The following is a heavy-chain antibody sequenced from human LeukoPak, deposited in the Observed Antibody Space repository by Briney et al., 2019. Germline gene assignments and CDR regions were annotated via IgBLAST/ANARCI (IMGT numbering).Heavy chain of an antibody. J-gene: IGHJ4*02. Sequence: PSETLSLTCTVSGGSISSRSYYWAWIRQPPGKGLEWVGSIYYSGTTYYNPSLKSRVTISVDTSKNQFSLKLTSVTAADTAVYYCARGPGGSALFNWGQGTLVTVSS. CDR2: IYYSGTT. V-gene: IGHV4-39*07. CDR1: GGSISSRSYY. CDR3: ARGPGGSALFN. D-gene: IGHD4-23*01.